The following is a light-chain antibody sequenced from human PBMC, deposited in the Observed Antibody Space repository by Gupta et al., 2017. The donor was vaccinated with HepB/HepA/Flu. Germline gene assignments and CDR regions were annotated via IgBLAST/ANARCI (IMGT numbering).Light chain of an antibody. CDR3: CSYAGSSTYV. Sequence: QSALTQPASVSGSPGQSITISCTGTSSDVGSYNLVSCYQQHPGKAPKLMIYEVTKRPSGVSSRFSGSKSGNTASLTISGLQAEDEADYYCCSYAGSSTYVFGSAGTKVTVL. CDR2: EVT. V-gene: IGLV2-23*02. CDR1: SSDVGSYNL. J-gene: IGLJ1*01.